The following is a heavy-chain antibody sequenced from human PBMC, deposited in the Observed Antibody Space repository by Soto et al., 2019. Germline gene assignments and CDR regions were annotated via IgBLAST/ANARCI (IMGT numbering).Heavy chain of an antibody. Sequence: GGSLRLSCAASGFTFSSYAMSWVRQAPGKGLEWVSAISGSGGSTYYADSVKGRFTISRDNSKNTLYLQMNSLRAEDTAVYYCAKVGSITIFGVVTNWFDPWGQGTLVTVSS. D-gene: IGHD3-3*01. CDR3: AKVGSITIFGVVTNWFDP. V-gene: IGHV3-23*01. CDR2: ISGSGGST. J-gene: IGHJ5*02. CDR1: GFTFSSYA.